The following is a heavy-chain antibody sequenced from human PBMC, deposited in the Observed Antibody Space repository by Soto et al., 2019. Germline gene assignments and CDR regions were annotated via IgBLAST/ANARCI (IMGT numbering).Heavy chain of an antibody. CDR3: AKDPPITIL. V-gene: IGHV3-23*01. J-gene: IGHJ4*02. D-gene: IGHD3-3*01. Sequence: GGSLRLSCAASGFTFSIYAMSWVRQAPGKGLEWVSTISGSGGSTYYADSVKGRFTSSRDNSKNTLYLQMSSLRAEDTAVYYCAKDPPITILWGQGTLVTVPS. CDR2: ISGSGGST. CDR1: GFTFSIYA.